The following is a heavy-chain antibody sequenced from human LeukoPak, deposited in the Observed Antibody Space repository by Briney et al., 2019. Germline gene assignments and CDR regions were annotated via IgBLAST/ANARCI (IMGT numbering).Heavy chain of an antibody. CDR1: GFTFSSYG. CDR2: ISHDGNNK. CDR3: SKSMGSGTAASDI. J-gene: IGHJ3*02. V-gene: IGHV3-30*18. D-gene: IGHD6-13*01. Sequence: GGSLRLSCAASGFTFSSYGMHWVRQAPGKGLEWLTVISHDGNNKYYADSVKGRFTISRDNSKNTLYLQMNSLRAEDTAVYYCSKSMGSGTAASDIWGQGTMVTVSS.